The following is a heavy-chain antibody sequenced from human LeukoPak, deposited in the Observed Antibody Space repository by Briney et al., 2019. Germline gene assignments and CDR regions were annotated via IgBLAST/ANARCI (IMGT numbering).Heavy chain of an antibody. CDR3: VRDLVGPTPEPGDY. CDR1: GYTFTSYY. Sequence: ASVKVSCKASGYTFTSYYLYWVRQAPGQGLEWMGIINPSGGSAIYAQKFQGRVTMTRDTSTSTVYMELSSLRSEDTAVYYCVRDLVGPTPEPGDYWGQGTLVTVSS. D-gene: IGHD1-26*01. J-gene: IGHJ4*02. CDR2: INPSGGSA. V-gene: IGHV1-46*01.